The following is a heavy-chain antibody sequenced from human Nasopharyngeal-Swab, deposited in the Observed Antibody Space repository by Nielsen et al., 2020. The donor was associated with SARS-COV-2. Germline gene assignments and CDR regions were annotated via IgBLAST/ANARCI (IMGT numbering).Heavy chain of an antibody. CDR3: SRGSVYHTLLY. CDR1: GFTFSTYN. CDR2: ISTTNGSM. Sequence: GESLKISCAASGFTFSTYNMNWVRQAPGKGLEWVSSISTTNGSMDYADSVKGRFTISRDNAKNSLFLQMNHLRVEDTAVYYCSRGSVYHTLLYWGHGSLVIVS. J-gene: IGHJ4*01. D-gene: IGHD3-3*01. V-gene: IGHV3-21*01.